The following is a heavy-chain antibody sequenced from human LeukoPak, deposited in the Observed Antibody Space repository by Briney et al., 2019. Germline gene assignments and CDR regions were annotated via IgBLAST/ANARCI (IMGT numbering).Heavy chain of an antibody. CDR2: IYYSGST. D-gene: IGHD3-9*01. Sequence: SETLSLTCTVSGGTLNSFYWTWIRQPPGKGLEWIGYIYYSGSTNYNPSLKSRVTISVDTSKNQFSLKLSSVTAADTAVYYCARGPYYDILTGYSYYFDYWGRGTLVTVSS. CDR3: ARGPYYDILTGYSYYFDY. V-gene: IGHV4-59*01. J-gene: IGHJ4*02. CDR1: GGTLNSFY.